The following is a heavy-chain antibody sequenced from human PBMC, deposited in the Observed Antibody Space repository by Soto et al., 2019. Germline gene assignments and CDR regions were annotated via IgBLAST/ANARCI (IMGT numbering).Heavy chain of an antibody. CDR3: ARAGSCSSTSCYEIQH. Sequence: GGSLRLSCAASGFTFSSYSMNWVRQAPGKGLGWVSSISSSSSYIYYADSVKGRFTISRDNAKNSLYLQMNSLRAEDTAVYYCARAGSCSSTSCYEIQHWGQGTLVTVSS. CDR1: GFTFSSYS. V-gene: IGHV3-21*01. CDR2: ISSSSSYI. D-gene: IGHD2-2*01. J-gene: IGHJ1*01.